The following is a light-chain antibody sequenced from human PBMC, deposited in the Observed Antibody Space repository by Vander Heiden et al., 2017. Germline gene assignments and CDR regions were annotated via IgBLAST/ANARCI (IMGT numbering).Light chain of an antibody. CDR3: AAWDDSLSGRV. Sequence: QSVLPPPPSVSGTPGPRVPIPCSGSTSNIGSNYGYWYQQLPGTAPKVVIYRNSLRPSGVPDRCSGSKSGTSASLAISGLRSEDEADYYWAAWDDSLSGRVFGGGTKLTVV. CDR2: RNS. J-gene: IGLJ3*02. CDR1: TSNIGSNY. V-gene: IGLV1-47*01.